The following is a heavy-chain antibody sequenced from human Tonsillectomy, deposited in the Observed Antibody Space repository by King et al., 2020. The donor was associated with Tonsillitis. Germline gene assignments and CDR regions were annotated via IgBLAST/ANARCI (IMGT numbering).Heavy chain of an antibody. V-gene: IGHV3-21*01. CDR1: GFTFRSYS. CDR2: ISSSRSYI. CDR3: ARDQEAEGWFDP. J-gene: IGHJ5*02. Sequence: QLVQSGGGLVKPGGSLRLSCATSGFTFRSYSMNWVRQAPGKGLEWVSSISSSRSYIYYADSVQGRFTISRDNAKNSLYLQMNSLRAEDTAVYYCARDQEAEGWFDPWGQGTLVTVSS.